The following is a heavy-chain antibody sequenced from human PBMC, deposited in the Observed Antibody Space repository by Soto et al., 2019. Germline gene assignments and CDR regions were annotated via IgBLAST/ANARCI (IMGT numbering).Heavy chain of an antibody. CDR2: ISSSSSYI. D-gene: IGHD3-3*01. V-gene: IGHV3-21*01. Sequence: GGSLRLSCAASGFTFSSYSMNWVRQAPGKGLEWVSSISSSSSYIYYADSVKGRFTISRDNAKNSLYLQMNSLRAEDTAVYYCAADYDSWSGYYSRSGFDYWAQGTFVTVSS. CDR1: GFTFSSYS. J-gene: IGHJ4*02. CDR3: AADYDSWSGYYSRSGFDY.